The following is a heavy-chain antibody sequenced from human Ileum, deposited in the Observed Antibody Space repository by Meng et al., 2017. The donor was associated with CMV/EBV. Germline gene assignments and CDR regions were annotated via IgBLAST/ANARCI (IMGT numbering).Heavy chain of an antibody. J-gene: IGHJ5*02. CDR2: INGDGRTT. V-gene: IGHV3-74*01. CDR3: ARSYRDL. CDR1: GFTFSSSW. Sequence: SLRLSCAASGFTFSSSWMHWVRQPTGKGLVWVSHINGDGRTTSYADSVKGRFTVSRDNAKNTLYLQMDSLRAEDTAIYYCARSYRDLWGQGTLVTVSS. D-gene: IGHD5-12*01.